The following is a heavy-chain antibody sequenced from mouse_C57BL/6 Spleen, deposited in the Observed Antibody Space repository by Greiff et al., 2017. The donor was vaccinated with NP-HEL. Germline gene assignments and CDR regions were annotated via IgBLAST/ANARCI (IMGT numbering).Heavy chain of an antibody. D-gene: IGHD2-2*01. CDR3: ARSGYDVHWYFDV. CDR1: GYTFTDYY. CDR2: INPNNGGT. V-gene: IGHV1-26*01. J-gene: IGHJ1*03. Sequence: VQLKQSGPELVKPGASVKISCKASGYTFTDYYMNWVKQSHGKSLEWIGDINPNNGGTSYNQKFKGKATLTVDKSSSTAYMELRSLTSEDSAVYYCARSGYDVHWYFDVWGTGTTVTVSS.